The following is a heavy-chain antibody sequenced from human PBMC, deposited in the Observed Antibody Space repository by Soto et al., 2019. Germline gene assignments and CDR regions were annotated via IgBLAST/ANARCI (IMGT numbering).Heavy chain of an antibody. CDR2: IYSSGSA. Sequence: SETLSLTCTVSGDSVSSGGYYWSWIRQPPGKGLEWIGYIYSSGSANYNPSLKSRVTISRDTSKNQITLKVASVTAADTTGYYCARGFSSVSMDAWGQGTTVTVSS. D-gene: IGHD6-19*01. J-gene: IGHJ6*02. CDR1: GDSVSSGGYY. V-gene: IGHV4-61*08. CDR3: ARGFSSVSMDA.